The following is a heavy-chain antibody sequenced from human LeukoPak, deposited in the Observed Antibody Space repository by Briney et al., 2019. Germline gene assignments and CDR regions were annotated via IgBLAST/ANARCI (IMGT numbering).Heavy chain of an antibody. V-gene: IGHV3-74*01. CDR3: ARGASLSWGLYSSSQNWFDP. D-gene: IGHD6-13*01. CDR2: INSDGSST. Sequence: GGSLRLSCAASGCTFSSYWMHWVRQAPGKGLVWVSRINSDGSSTSYADSVKGRFTISRDNAKNTLYLQMNSLRAEDTAVYYCARGASLSWGLYSSSQNWFDPWGQGTLVTVSS. CDR1: GCTFSSYW. J-gene: IGHJ5*02.